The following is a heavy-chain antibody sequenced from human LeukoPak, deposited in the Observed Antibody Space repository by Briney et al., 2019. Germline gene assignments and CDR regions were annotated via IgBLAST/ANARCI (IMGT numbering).Heavy chain of an antibody. J-gene: IGHJ4*02. V-gene: IGHV3-30*04. D-gene: IGHD3-9*01. CDR3: ARRNYDILTGSYYFDY. CDR2: ISYDGSNK. CDR1: GFTFSSYA. Sequence: PGRSLRLSCAASGFTFSSYAMHWVRQAPGKGLEWVAVISYDGSNKYYADSVKGRFTISRDNSKNTLYLQMNSLRAEDTAVYYCARRNYDILTGSYYFDYWGQGTLVTVSS.